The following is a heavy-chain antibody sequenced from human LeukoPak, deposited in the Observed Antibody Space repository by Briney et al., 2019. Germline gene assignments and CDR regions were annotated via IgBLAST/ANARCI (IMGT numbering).Heavy chain of an antibody. CDR1: GFTLRSYG. CDR3: AKEEQYSYAI. V-gene: IGHV3-30*18. D-gene: IGHD5-18*01. J-gene: IGHJ4*02. CDR2: ISYDGSNK. Sequence: PGGSLRLSCAASGFTLRSYGMHWVRQAPGKGLEWVAVISYDGSNKYYADSVKGRFTISRDNSKNTLYLQMNSLRAEDTAVYYCAKEEQYSYAIWGQGTLVTVSS.